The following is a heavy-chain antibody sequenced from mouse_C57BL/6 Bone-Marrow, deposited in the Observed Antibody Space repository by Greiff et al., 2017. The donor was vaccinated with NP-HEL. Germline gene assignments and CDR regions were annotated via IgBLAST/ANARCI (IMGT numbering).Heavy chain of an antibody. Sequence: QVQLQQSGPELVKPGASVKISCKASGYAFSSSWMNWVKQRPGQGLEWIGRIYPGDGDTKYNGKFKGKATLTADKSSSTAYMQLSSLTSEDSAGYSYAREVYYYGSSLDYWGQGTTLTVSS. V-gene: IGHV1-82*01. CDR3: AREVYYYGSSLDY. D-gene: IGHD1-1*01. CDR2: IYPGDGDT. CDR1: GYAFSSSW. J-gene: IGHJ2*01.